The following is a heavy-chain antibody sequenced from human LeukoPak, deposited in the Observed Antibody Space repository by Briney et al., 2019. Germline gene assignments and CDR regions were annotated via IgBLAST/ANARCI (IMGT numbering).Heavy chain of an antibody. CDR1: GFTFSSYA. J-gene: IGHJ4*02. CDR3: ARGPPLGFDY. CDR2: IYYSGST. V-gene: IGHV4-59*01. Sequence: GSLRLSCAASGFTFSSYAMSWIRQPPGKGLEWIGYIYYSGSTNYNPSLKSRVTISVDTSKNQFSLKLSSVTAADTAVYYCARGPPLGFDYWGQGTLVTVSS.